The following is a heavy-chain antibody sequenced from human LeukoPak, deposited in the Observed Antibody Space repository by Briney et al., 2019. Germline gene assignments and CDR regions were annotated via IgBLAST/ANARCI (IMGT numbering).Heavy chain of an antibody. Sequence: SQTLSLTCTVSGGSISSGDYYWSWIRQPPGKGMEWIGYIYYSGSTYYNPSLKSRVTISVDTSKNQFSLKLSSVTAADTAVYYCAREESSGWTFDYWGQGTLVTASS. V-gene: IGHV4-30-4*01. CDR3: AREESSGWTFDY. D-gene: IGHD6-19*01. J-gene: IGHJ4*02. CDR1: GGSISSGDYY. CDR2: IYYSGST.